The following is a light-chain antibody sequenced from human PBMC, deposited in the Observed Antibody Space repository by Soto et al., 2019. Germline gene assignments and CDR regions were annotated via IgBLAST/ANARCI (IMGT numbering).Light chain of an antibody. CDR2: GAS. J-gene: IGKJ5*01. CDR1: QGVSSSY. CDR3: HQRYNWPRVT. V-gene: IGKV3D-20*02. Sequence: EIVLTQSPGTLSLSPGETATLSCRASQGVSSSYLTWYQQRPGRAPRLLIYGASSRAAGIPDRFSGSGSGTDFTLTIRRLEPEDFAVYYCHQRYNWPRVTFGQGTQLEIK.